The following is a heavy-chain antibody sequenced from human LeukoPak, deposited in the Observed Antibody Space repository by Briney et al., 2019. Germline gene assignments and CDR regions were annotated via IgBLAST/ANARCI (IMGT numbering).Heavy chain of an antibody. J-gene: IGHJ4*02. CDR2: ISGSGGST. Sequence: PGGSLRLSCAASGFTFSSYAMSWVRQAPGKGLEWVSAISGSGGSTYYADSVKGRFTISRDNSKNTVFLQMNSLRVEDTALYYCTRGQSYCGADCYSDWGQGTLVTVSS. V-gene: IGHV3-23*01. D-gene: IGHD2-21*02. CDR1: GFTFSSYA. CDR3: TRGQSYCGADCYSD.